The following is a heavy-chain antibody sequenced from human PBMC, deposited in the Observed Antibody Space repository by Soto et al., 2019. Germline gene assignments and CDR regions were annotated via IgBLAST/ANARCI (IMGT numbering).Heavy chain of an antibody. CDR3: ARGRRYCSSTSCYTGDIDY. CDR1: GGSISSYY. J-gene: IGHJ4*02. V-gene: IGHV4-59*01. D-gene: IGHD2-2*02. Sequence: PSETLSLTCTVSGGSISSYYWSWIRQPPGKGLEWIEYIYYSGSTNYNPSLKSRVTISVDTSKNQFSLKLSSVTAADTAVYYCARGRRYCSSTSCYTGDIDYWGQGTLVTVSS. CDR2: IYYSGST.